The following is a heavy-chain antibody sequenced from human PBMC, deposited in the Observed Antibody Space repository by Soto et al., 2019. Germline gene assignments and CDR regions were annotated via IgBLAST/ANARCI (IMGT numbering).Heavy chain of an antibody. CDR3: ARDGYNYYYYGMDV. D-gene: IGHD2-2*02. J-gene: IGHJ6*02. CDR1: GYTFTSYG. CDR2: INAGNGNT. V-gene: IGHV1-3*01. Sequence: ASVKVSCKASGYTFTSYGISWVRQALGQGLEWMGWINAGNGNTKYSQKFQGRVTITRDTSASTAYMELSSLRSEDTAVYYCARDGYNYYYYGMDVWGQGTTVTVSS.